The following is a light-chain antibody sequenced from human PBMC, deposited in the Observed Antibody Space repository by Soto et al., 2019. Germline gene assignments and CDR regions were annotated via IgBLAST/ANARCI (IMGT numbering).Light chain of an antibody. V-gene: IGKV3-20*01. Sequence: MTQSPATLSVSPGERATLSCRASQSVNSNLAWYQQKPGQPPRLLIFGASNRAAGTPDRFSGSGSGTDFTLTISRLEPEDFAVYYCQQYGASPIYTFGQGTKLEIK. CDR1: QSVNSN. CDR2: GAS. CDR3: QQYGASPIYT. J-gene: IGKJ2*01.